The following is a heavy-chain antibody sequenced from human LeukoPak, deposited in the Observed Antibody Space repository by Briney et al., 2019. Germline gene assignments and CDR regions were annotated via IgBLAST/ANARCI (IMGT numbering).Heavy chain of an antibody. CDR2: INHSGST. CDR1: GGSIRSSSYY. V-gene: IGHV4-39*07. CDR3: ARVGDWYFDL. J-gene: IGHJ2*01. Sequence: SETLSLTCTVSGGSIRSSSYYWGWIRQPPGKGLEWIGEINHSGSTNYNPSLKSRVTISVDTSKNQFSLNLSSVTAADTAIYYCARVGDWYFDLWGRGTLVTVSS.